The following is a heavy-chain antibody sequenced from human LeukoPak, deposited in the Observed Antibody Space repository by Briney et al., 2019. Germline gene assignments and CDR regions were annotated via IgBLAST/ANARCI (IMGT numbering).Heavy chain of an antibody. J-gene: IGHJ4*02. D-gene: IGHD3-10*01. CDR3: ARVLLTDAEGAEWFGEPNFDY. Sequence: SETLSLTCTVSGGSISSSSYYWGWIRQPPGKGLEWIGSIYYSGSTYYNPSLKSRVTISVDTSKNQFSLKLSSVAAADTAVYYCARVLLTDAEGAEWFGEPNFDYWGQGTLVTVSS. CDR1: GGSISSSSYY. V-gene: IGHV4-39*07. CDR2: IYYSGST.